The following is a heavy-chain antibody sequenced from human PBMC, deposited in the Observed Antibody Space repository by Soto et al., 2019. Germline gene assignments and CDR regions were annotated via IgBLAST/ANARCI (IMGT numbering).Heavy chain of an antibody. V-gene: IGHV3-48*02. CDR2: ISSGSSTI. CDR1: GFTFSSYS. J-gene: IGHJ4*02. CDR3: ARGRYYYDSDDY. D-gene: IGHD3-22*01. Sequence: EVQLVESGGGLVRPGGSLRLSCAASGFTFSSYSMNWVRQAPGKGLEWVSYISSGSSTIYYADSVKGRFTISRDNVKNSLYLQMNSLTDEDTAVYFCARGRYYYDSDDYWGQGTLVTVSS.